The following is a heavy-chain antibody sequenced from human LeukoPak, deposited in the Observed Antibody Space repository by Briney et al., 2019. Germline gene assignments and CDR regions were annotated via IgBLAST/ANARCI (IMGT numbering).Heavy chain of an antibody. CDR2: IKQDGSEK. CDR3: ARVPYSYSSGWYLSPENRGDAFDI. D-gene: IGHD6-19*01. V-gene: IGHV3-7*01. CDR1: GFTFSSYW. J-gene: IGHJ3*02. Sequence: GGSLRLSCAASGFTFSSYWMSWVRQAPGKGLEWVANIKQDGSEKYYVDSVKGRFTISRDNAKNSLYLQMNSLRAEDTAVYYCARVPYSYSSGWYLSPENRGDAFDIWGQGTMVNVSS.